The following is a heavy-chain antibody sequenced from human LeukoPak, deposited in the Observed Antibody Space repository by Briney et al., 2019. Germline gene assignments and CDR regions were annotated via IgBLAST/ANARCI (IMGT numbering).Heavy chain of an antibody. D-gene: IGHD6-19*01. CDR2: IYYSGST. CDR1: GGSISSYY. Sequence: SETLSLTCTVSGGSISSYYWSWIRQPPGKGLEWIGYIYYSGSTNYNPSLKSRVTISVDTSKNQFSLKLSSVTAADTAVYYCARENAVAGTRDGWFDPWGQGTLVTVSS. V-gene: IGHV4-59*01. CDR3: ARENAVAGTRDGWFDP. J-gene: IGHJ5*02.